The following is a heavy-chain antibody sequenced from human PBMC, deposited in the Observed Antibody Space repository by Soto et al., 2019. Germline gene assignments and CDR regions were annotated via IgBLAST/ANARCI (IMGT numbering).Heavy chain of an antibody. D-gene: IGHD3-10*01. CDR2: ISWNSGSI. J-gene: IGHJ4*02. Sequence: PGGSLRLSCAASGFTFDDYAMHWVRQAPGKGLEWVSGISWNSGSIGYADSVKGRFTISRDNAKNSLYLQMNSLRAEDTALYYCAKNYYYGSGSYYLFDYWGQGTLVTVSS. CDR3: AKNYYYGSGSYYLFDY. V-gene: IGHV3-9*01. CDR1: GFTFDDYA.